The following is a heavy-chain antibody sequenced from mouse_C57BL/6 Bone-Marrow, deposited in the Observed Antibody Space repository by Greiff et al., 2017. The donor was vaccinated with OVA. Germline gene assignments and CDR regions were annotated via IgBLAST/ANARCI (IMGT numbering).Heavy chain of an antibody. D-gene: IGHD1-1*01. J-gene: IGHJ2*01. V-gene: IGHV1-64*01. CDR1: GYTFTSYW. CDR2: IHPNSGST. Sequence: QVQLQQSGAELVKPGASVKLSCKASGYTFTSYWMHWVKQRPGQGLEWIGMIHPNSGSTNYNEKFKSKATLTVDKSSSTAYMQLSSLTSEDSAVYYCARYPYYYGSGDYWGQGTTLTVSS. CDR3: ARYPYYYGSGDY.